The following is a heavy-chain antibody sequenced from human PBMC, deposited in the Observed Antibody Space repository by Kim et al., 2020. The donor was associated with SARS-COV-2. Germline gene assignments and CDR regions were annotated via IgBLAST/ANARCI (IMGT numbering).Heavy chain of an antibody. J-gene: IGHJ6*03. CDR1: GYTFTSYG. D-gene: IGHD3-3*01. Sequence: ASVKVSCKASGYTFTSYGISWVRQAPGQGLEWMGWISAYNGNTNYAQKLQGRVTMTTDTSTSTAYMELRSLRSDDTAVYYCARGRAAGYYDFWSGYPSYYYMDVWGKGTTVTVSS. CDR3: ARGRAAGYYDFWSGYPSYYYMDV. CDR2: ISAYNGNT. V-gene: IGHV1-18*01.